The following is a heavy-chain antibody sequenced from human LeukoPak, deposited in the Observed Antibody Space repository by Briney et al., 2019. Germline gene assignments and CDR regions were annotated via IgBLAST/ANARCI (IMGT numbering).Heavy chain of an antibody. V-gene: IGHV3-21*01. CDR1: S. Sequence: SMXXXRXAPXXXRXXVSSISSISSYIYYADSVKGRFTISRDNAKNSLYLQMNSLRAEDTAVYYCARDRYGSGSFDYWGQGTLVTVSS. D-gene: IGHD3-10*01. CDR3: ARDRYGSGSFDY. CDR2: ISSISSYI. J-gene: IGHJ4*02.